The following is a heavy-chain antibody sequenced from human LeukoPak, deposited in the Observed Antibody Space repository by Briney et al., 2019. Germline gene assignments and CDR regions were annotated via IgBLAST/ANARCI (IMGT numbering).Heavy chain of an antibody. J-gene: IGHJ4*02. CDR1: GFTFSSYS. Sequence: GGSLRLSCAASGFTFSSYSMNWVRQAPGKGLEWVSYISSSSSTIYYADSVKGRFIISRDNAKNSLYLQMNSLRAEDTAVYYCARVRGPIPRSAYDYWGQGTLVTVSS. D-gene: IGHD2-2*02. CDR2: ISSSSSTI. CDR3: ARVRGPIPRSAYDY. V-gene: IGHV3-48*01.